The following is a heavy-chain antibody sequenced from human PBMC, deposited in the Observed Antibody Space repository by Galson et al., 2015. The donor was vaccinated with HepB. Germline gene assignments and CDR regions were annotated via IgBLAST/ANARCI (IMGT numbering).Heavy chain of an antibody. Sequence: SVKVSCKASGYTFINYGITWVRQAPGQGLECLGWISTFNGNTNYAQKLQGRVTMTTDTSTSTAYMDLRSLRSDVTAVYYCARGYSSGLTTSYYYGMDVGGQGTTVTVSS. J-gene: IGHJ6*02. V-gene: IGHV1-18*01. CDR1: GYTFINYG. CDR3: ARGYSSGLTTSYYYGMDV. CDR2: ISTFNGNT. D-gene: IGHD6-19*01.